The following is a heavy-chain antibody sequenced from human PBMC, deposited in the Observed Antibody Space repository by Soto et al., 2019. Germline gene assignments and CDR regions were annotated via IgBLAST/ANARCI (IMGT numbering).Heavy chain of an antibody. CDR1: VYCIIYYS. V-gene: IGHV4-4*07. Sequence: PSSTXSLTCTFSVYCIIYYSFSLIRHSAGKGLEFIGRVYSTGTILYNPSLKSRANMSVDTSKNQFSLKLTSVNAADTAVYYCERADFGPKKREFETWGQGTLV. J-gene: IGHJ5*02. D-gene: IGHD1-1*01. CDR2: VYSTGTI. CDR3: ERADFGPKKREFET.